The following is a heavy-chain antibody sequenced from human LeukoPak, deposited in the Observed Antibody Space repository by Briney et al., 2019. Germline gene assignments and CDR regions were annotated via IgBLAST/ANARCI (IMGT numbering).Heavy chain of an antibody. V-gene: IGHV4-4*07. CDR1: GGSISSYY. D-gene: IGHD6-13*01. CDR3: ARDPIPGIAADHFDH. J-gene: IGHJ4*02. Sequence: PSEPLSLTCTVSGGSISSYYWSWIRPPAGKGLASIGRIYTSGSTNYNPSLKSRVTMSVDTSKNQFSLKLSSVTAADTAVYYCARDPIPGIAADHFDHWGQGTLVTVSS. CDR2: IYTSGST.